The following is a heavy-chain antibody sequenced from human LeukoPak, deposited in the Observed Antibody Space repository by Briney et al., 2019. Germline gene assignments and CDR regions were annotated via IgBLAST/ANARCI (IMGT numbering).Heavy chain of an antibody. CDR1: GYTFTGYY. CDR3: ARGHYYDSSGYPDAFDI. J-gene: IGHJ3*02. CDR2: INPNSGGT. Sequence: ASVKVSCKTSGYTFTGYYMHWVRQAPGQGLEWMGWINPNSGGTNYAQKFQGRVTITRNTSISTAYMELSSLRSEDTAVYYCARGHYYDSSGYPDAFDIWGQGTMVTVSS. D-gene: IGHD3-22*01. V-gene: IGHV1-2*02.